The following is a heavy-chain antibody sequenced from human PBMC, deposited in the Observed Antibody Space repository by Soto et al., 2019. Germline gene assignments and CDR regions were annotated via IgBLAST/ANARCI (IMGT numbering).Heavy chain of an antibody. CDR2: ITGSGGST. V-gene: IGHV3-23*01. CDR3: AKYYGDRLAIFDY. D-gene: IGHD4-17*01. Sequence: EVQLLESGGGLVQPGGSLRLSCAASGFTFSSYAVSWVRQTPGMRLEWVSSITGSGGSTYYADSVKGRFTISRDNSKNTLYMQMNSLRAEDTAVYYCAKYYGDRLAIFDYWGRGALVTVSS. J-gene: IGHJ4*02. CDR1: GFTFSSYA.